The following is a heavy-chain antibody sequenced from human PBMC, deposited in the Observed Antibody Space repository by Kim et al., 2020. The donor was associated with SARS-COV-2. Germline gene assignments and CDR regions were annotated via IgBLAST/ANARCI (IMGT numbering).Heavy chain of an antibody. CDR2: IYYSGST. CDR1: GGSISSYY. CDR3: ARGRRYFDY. J-gene: IGHJ4*02. Sequence: SETLSLTCTVSGGSISSYYWSWIRQPPGKGLEWIGYIYYSGSTNYNPSLKSRVTISVDTSKNQFSLKLSSVTAADTTVYYCARGRRYFDYWGQGTLVTVSS. V-gene: IGHV4-59*01.